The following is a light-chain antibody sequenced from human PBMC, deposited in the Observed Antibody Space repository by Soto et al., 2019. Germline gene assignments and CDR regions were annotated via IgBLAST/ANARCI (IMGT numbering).Light chain of an antibody. CDR3: QQLNSSGEFT. CDR1: QGISSY. Sequence: DIQLTQSPSFLSASVGDRVTITCRASQGISSYLAWYQQKPGKAPKLLIYAASTLQSGVPSRFSGSGSGTEFTLTISSLQPEDFATYYCQQLNSSGEFTFGPGTKVDIK. V-gene: IGKV1-9*01. CDR2: AAS. J-gene: IGKJ3*01.